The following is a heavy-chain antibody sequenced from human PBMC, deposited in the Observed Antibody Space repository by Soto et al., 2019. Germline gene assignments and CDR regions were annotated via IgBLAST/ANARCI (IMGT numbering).Heavy chain of an antibody. CDR3: AKGPALEWLSFMDV. Sequence: EVQLVESGGGLIQPGRSLRLSCAASGFTFDDYAMHWVRQAPGKGPEWVSGISWNSGNIRYADSVKGRFTISRDNAKNSLYLQMNSLRAEDTALYYCAKGPALEWLSFMDVWGKGTTVTVSS. J-gene: IGHJ6*03. CDR2: ISWNSGNI. D-gene: IGHD3-3*01. CDR1: GFTFDDYA. V-gene: IGHV3-9*01.